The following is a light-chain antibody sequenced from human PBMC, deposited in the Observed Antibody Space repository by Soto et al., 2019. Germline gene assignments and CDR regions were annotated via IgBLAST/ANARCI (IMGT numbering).Light chain of an antibody. CDR2: DAS. CDR3: QQYGRSPT. J-gene: IGKJ1*01. V-gene: IGKV3-20*01. CDR1: QSVSSNY. Sequence: EVVFTQSPCTLSLSPGERATLSCRASQSVSSNYLAWYQQKLGQAPRLLIYDASRRATGIPDRFSGSGSGTDFTLTISRLEPEDFVVYYCQQYGRSPTFGQGTKVDIK.